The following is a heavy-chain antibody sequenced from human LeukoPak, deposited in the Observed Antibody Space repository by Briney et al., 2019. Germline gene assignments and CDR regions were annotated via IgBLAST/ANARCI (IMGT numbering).Heavy chain of an antibody. J-gene: IGHJ4*02. V-gene: IGHV3-11*04. Sequence: PGGSLRLSCAASGFTFSDHYMSWIRQAPGKGLEWVSYISSSGNTIYYADSVKGRFTISRDNAKNSLYLQMNSLRAEDTAVYYCARVVVAASTGDYWGQGTLVTVSS. CDR1: GFTFSDHY. CDR3: ARVVVAASTGDY. CDR2: ISSSGNTI. D-gene: IGHD2-15*01.